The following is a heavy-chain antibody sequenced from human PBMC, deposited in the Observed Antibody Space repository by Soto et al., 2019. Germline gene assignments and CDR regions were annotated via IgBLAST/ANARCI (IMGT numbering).Heavy chain of an antibody. CDR1: GGSISSSSYY. D-gene: IGHD5-18*01. J-gene: IGHJ4*02. V-gene: IGHV4-39*01. Sequence: PSETLSLTCTVSGGSISSSSYYWGWIRQPPGKGLEWIGSIYYSGSTYYNPSLKGRVTISVDTSKNQFSLKLSSVTAADTAVYYCARVDTAMVTLDYWGQGTLVTVSS. CDR3: ARVDTAMVTLDY. CDR2: IYYSGST.